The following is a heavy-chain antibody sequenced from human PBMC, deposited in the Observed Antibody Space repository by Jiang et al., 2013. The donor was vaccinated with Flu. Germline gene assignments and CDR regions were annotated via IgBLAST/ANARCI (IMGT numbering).Heavy chain of an antibody. CDR3: VAATSVTMWAFDI. J-gene: IGHJ3*02. CDR1: GDSFSSGDYY. CDR2: IYYTGST. Sequence: SLTCTFSGDSFSSGDYYWSWVRQPPGKGLEWIGYIYYTGSTYYNPSLKSRLSISIDMSKNQFSLKLGSVTAADTALYYCVAATSVTMWAFDIWARDNGHRLF. D-gene: IGHD3-10*02. V-gene: IGHV4-30-4*01.